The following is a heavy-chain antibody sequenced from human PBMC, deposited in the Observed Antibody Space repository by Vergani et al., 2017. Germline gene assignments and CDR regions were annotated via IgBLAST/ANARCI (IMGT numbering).Heavy chain of an antibody. CDR2: ISNSGNTI. CDR3: ARDHRDYNNYPGTFDI. J-gene: IGHJ3*02. CDR1: GCSFSDHY. D-gene: IGHD5-24*01. V-gene: IGHV3-11*01. Sequence: QVQLVESGGGLVKPGGSLRLSCAASGCSFSDHYMTWIRQAPGNGLEWVSYISNSGNTIEYADSVKGRFSISRDNAKSSLFLKMDSLRAEDTAVYYCARDHRDYNNYPGTFDIWGQGSMVTVSS.